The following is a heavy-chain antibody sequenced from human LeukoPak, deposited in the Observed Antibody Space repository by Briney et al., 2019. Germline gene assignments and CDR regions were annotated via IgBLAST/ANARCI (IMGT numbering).Heavy chain of an antibody. CDR2: ISGSGGST. CDR1: GFTFSSYA. CDR3: ARGRTPGYYYGMDV. Sequence: GGSLRLSCAASGFTFSSYAMSWVRQAPGKGLEWVSAISGSGGSTYYADSVKGRFTISRDNSKNTLYLQMNSLRAEDTAVYYCARGRTPGYYYGMDVWGQGTTVTVSS. D-gene: IGHD4-23*01. J-gene: IGHJ6*02. V-gene: IGHV3-23*01.